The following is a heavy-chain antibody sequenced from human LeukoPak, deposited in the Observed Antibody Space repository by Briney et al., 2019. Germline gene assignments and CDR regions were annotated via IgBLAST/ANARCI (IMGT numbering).Heavy chain of an antibody. CDR3: ARAEWFGELSFYYGMDV. V-gene: IGHV1-2*02. J-gene: IGHJ6*02. D-gene: IGHD3-10*01. CDR1: GYTFTGYY. Sequence: SVKVSCKASGYTFTGYYMHWVRQAPGQGLEWMGWINPNSGGTNYAQKFQCRVTMTRYTSISTAYMELSRLRSDDTAVYYCARAEWFGELSFYYGMDVWGQGTTVTVSS. CDR2: INPNSGGT.